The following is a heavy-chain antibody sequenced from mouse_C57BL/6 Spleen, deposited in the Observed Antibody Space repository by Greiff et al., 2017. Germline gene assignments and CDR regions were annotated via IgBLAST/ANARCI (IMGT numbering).Heavy chain of an antibody. V-gene: IGHV1-81*01. J-gene: IGHJ2*01. CDR3: ARWDYDYGGY. CDR2: IYPRSGNT. Sequence: VQLQQSGAELARPGASVKLSCKASGYTFTSYGISWVKQRTGQGLEWIGEIYPRSGNTYYNEKFKGKATLTADKSSSTAYMELRSLTSEDSAVYFCARWDYDYGGYWGQGTTLTVSS. CDR1: GYTFTSYG. D-gene: IGHD2-4*01.